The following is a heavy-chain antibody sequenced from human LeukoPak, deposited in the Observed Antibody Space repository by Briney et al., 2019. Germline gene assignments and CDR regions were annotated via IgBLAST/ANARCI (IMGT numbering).Heavy chain of an antibody. Sequence: GGSLRLSCAGSGFALKSYSLSWVRQAPGKGLEWVSSISSTSAYIYYADSVKGRFTISRDNVDNVVYLQMNSLGAEDTAVYYCAKDRTNYDILTGSAFDYWGQGTLVTVSS. CDR2: ISSTSAYI. J-gene: IGHJ4*02. V-gene: IGHV3-21*01. CDR1: GFALKSYS. D-gene: IGHD3-9*01. CDR3: AKDRTNYDILTGSAFDY.